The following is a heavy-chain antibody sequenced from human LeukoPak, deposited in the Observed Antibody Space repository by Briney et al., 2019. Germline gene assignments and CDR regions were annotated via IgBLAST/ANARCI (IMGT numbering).Heavy chain of an antibody. CDR1: GGSISSYY. D-gene: IGHD2-15*01. Sequence: PSETLSLTCTVSGGSISSYYWSWIRQPPGKGLEWIGYIYYSGSTNYNPSLKSRVTISVDTSKNQFSLKLSSVTAADTAVYYCARGHCSGGSCYSGAFDIWGQGTMVTVSS. V-gene: IGHV4-59*01. CDR3: ARGHCSGGSCYSGAFDI. J-gene: IGHJ3*02. CDR2: IYYSGST.